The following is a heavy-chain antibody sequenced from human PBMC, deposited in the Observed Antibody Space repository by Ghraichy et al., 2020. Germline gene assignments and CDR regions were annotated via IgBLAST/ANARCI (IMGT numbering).Heavy chain of an antibody. V-gene: IGHV3-7*01. Sequence: GGSLRLSCATSGFSFSRYWMSWVRQAPGKGLEWVANIKYDGSEKYYVDSVRGRFTISRDNAENSLILQMNSLRAEDTALYYCARVKSGYNDYDIDVWGKGTTVTAAS. CDR3: ARVKSGYNDYDIDV. CDR2: IKYDGSEK. CDR1: GFSFSRYW. J-gene: IGHJ6*03.